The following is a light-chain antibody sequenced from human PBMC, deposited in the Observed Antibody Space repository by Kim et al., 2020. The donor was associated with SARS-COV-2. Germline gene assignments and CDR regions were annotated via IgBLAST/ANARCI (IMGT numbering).Light chain of an antibody. J-gene: IGLJ1*01. CDR1: KLGDKY. CDR2: QDN. CDR3: QAWDSNTGV. Sequence: SYELTQPPSVSVSPGQTASITCSGDKLGDKYTSWYQQKTGQSPLLVIYQDNKRPSGIPERYSGSNSGNTATLTISGTQAMDEADYYCQAWDSNTGVFGTGTKVTV. V-gene: IGLV3-1*01.